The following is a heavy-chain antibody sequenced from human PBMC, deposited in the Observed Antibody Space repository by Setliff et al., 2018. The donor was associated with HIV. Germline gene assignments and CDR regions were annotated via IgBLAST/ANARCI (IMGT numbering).Heavy chain of an antibody. J-gene: IGHJ5*02. D-gene: IGHD1-20*01. V-gene: IGHV4-38-2*02. CDR1: GLSINFGYY. Sequence: RLRETLSLTCSVSGLSINFGYYWGWIRQPPGKGLEWIGSVYHDGNSYFNPSLKSRVTISMDTSKNQVSLRLKSVTAADTAIYYCVTSKPHNWNDGANWFDPWGQGTLVTVSS. CDR2: VYHDGNS. CDR3: VTSKPHNWNDGANWFDP.